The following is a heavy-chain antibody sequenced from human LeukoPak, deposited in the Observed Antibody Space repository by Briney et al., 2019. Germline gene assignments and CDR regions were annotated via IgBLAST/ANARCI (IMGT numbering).Heavy chain of an antibody. CDR1: GHTFSNYY. V-gene: IGHV1-2*02. J-gene: IGHJ4*02. CDR2: ISPNNGDT. CDR3: ARENYGGDFEY. D-gene: IGHD4-23*01. Sequence: ASVKVSCKASGHTFSNYYLHWVRQAPGQGLEWMGWISPNNGDTNYAQKFQGRVTLTWDTSFNTAYVDLSRLTSDDTAIYYCARENYGGDFEYWGQGALVTVSS.